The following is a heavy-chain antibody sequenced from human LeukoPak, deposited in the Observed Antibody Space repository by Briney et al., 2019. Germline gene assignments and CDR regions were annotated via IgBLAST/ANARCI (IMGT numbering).Heavy chain of an antibody. CDR3: TRVGRSSGWSAYYYYYGMDV. Sequence: GGSLRLSCAASGFTFSSYWMSWFRQAPGKGLEWVGFIRSKAYGGTTEYAASVKGRFTISRDDSKSIAYLQMNSLKTEDTAVYYCTRVGRSSGWSAYYYYYGMDVWGQGTTVTVSS. V-gene: IGHV3-49*03. D-gene: IGHD6-19*01. J-gene: IGHJ6*02. CDR1: GFTFSSYW. CDR2: IRSKAYGGTT.